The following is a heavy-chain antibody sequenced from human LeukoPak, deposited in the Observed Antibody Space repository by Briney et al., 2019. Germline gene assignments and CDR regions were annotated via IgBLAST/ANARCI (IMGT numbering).Heavy chain of an antibody. V-gene: IGHV3-7*01. CDR1: GFTFSSYS. J-gene: IGHJ4*02. D-gene: IGHD3-10*01. CDR3: VREGSLFQN. CDR2: IKGDGSEK. Sequence: PGGSLRLSCAASGFTFSSYSMNWVRQAPGKRPEWVANIKGDGSEKNYVDFVEGRFTISRDNAKKSLYLQMSSLRAEDTAMYYCVREGSLFQNWGQGALVTVSS.